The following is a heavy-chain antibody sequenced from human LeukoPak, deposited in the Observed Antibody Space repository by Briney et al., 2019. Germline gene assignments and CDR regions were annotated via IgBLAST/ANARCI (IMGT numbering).Heavy chain of an antibody. Sequence: GESLKISCKGSGYSFTSYWIGWVRQMPGKGLEWMGIIYPGDSDTRYSPSFQGQVTISADKSISTAYLQWSSLKASDTAMYYCARLPYGSGSYLDYFDYWGQGTLVTVSS. CDR3: ARLPYGSGSYLDYFDY. CDR2: IYPGDSDT. D-gene: IGHD3-10*01. J-gene: IGHJ4*02. V-gene: IGHV5-51*01. CDR1: GYSFTSYW.